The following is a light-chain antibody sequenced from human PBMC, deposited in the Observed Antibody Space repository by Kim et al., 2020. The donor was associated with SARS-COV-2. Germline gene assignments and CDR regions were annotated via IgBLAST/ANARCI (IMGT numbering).Light chain of an antibody. CDR2: KDS. Sequence: SVCPGQTARITCSGDILTNFYARLYQQRPGQAPLLVIYKDSERPSGVPGRFSGSSSGTIVTLTIAGAQIEDEADYFCYSATDKSLVFGGGTQLTVL. CDR3: YSATDKSLV. V-gene: IGLV3-27*01. CDR1: ILTNFY. J-gene: IGLJ3*02.